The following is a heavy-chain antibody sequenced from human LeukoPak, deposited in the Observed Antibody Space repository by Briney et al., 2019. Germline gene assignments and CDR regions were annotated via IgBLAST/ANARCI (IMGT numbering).Heavy chain of an antibody. Sequence: GASVKVSCKASGYTFTGYYMHWVRQAPGQGLEWMGWINPNSGGTNYAQKFQGRVTMTRDTSISTAYMELSRLRSDDTAVYYCAREGYYDSSGYYAWGQGTLVTVSS. CDR1: GYTFTGYY. V-gene: IGHV1-2*02. J-gene: IGHJ4*02. D-gene: IGHD3-22*01. CDR2: INPNSGGT. CDR3: AREGYYDSSGYYA.